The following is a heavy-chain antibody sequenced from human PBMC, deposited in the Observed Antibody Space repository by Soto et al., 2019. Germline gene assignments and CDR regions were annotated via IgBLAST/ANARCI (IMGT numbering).Heavy chain of an antibody. D-gene: IGHD3-10*01. Sequence: SETLSLTCTVSGGSISSSSYYWGWIRQPPGKWLEWIGSIYYSGSTYYNPSLESRVTISVDTSKNQFSLKLSSVTAADTAVYYCARLAMVRGVTYNPRYYYGMDVWGQGTTVTVYS. J-gene: IGHJ6*02. V-gene: IGHV4-39*01. CDR2: IYYSGST. CDR1: GGSISSSSYY. CDR3: ARLAMVRGVTYNPRYYYGMDV.